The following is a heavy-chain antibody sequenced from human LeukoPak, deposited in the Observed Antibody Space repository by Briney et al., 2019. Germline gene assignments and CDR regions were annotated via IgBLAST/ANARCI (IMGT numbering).Heavy chain of an antibody. J-gene: IGHJ4*02. D-gene: IGHD3-22*01. CDR3: ARGGGNYGFDY. CDR1: GGSISGYY. CDR2: IYYSGST. V-gene: IGHV4-59*01. Sequence: SETLSLTCTVSGGSISGYYWSWIRQPPGKGLEWIGYIYYSGSTNYNSSLRSRVTISLDMSKNQLSLNLSSVTAADTAVYYCARGGGNYGFDYWGQGTLVTVSS.